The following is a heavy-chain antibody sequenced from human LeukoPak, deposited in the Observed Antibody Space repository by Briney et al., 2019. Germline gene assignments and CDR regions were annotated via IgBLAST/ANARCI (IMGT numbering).Heavy chain of an antibody. D-gene: IGHD1-1*01. V-gene: IGHV1-58*02. CDR3: AAERYTDGCCWFDP. CDR2: IGVGSGST. CDR1: GFTFSSST. J-gene: IGHJ5*02. Sequence: PVKVSCKASGFTFSSSTIQWVRQAHGQRLEWLGWIGVGSGSTAYAQNLQGRLSITTDMSTSTAYMELNSLTSEDTAVYYYAAERYTDGCCWFDPWGQGTLVTVSS.